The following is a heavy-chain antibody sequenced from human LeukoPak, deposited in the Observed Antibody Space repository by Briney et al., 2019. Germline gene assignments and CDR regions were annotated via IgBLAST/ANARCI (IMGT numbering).Heavy chain of an antibody. CDR3: AKDSVGATKGDFDY. CDR1: GFTFSSYS. D-gene: IGHD1-26*01. Sequence: GGSLRLSCAASGFTFSSYSMNWVRQAPGKGLEWVSGISWNSGSIGYADSVKGRFTISRDNAKNSLYLQMNSLRAEDTALYYCAKDSVGATKGDFDYWGQGTLVTVSS. V-gene: IGHV3-9*01. J-gene: IGHJ4*02. CDR2: ISWNSGSI.